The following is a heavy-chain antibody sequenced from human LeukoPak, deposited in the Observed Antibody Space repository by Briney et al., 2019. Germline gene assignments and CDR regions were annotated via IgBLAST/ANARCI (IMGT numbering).Heavy chain of an antibody. CDR2: IYYSGST. D-gene: IGHD6-13*01. V-gene: IGHV4-59*01. CDR1: GGSISSYY. Sequence: SETLSLTCTVSGGSISSYYWSWIRQPPGKGLEWIGYIYYSGSTNYNPSLKSRVTISVDTSKNQFSLKLSSVTAADTAVYYCAREGGPSSSWSVYYYYYMDVWGKGTTVTVSS. CDR3: AREGGPSSSWSVYYYYYMDV. J-gene: IGHJ6*03.